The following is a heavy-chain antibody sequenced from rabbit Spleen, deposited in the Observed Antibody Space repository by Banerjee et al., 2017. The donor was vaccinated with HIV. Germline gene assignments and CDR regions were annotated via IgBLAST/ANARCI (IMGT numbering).Heavy chain of an antibody. D-gene: IGHD6-1*01. Sequence: QEQLVESGGGLVQPEGSLTPTCTASGLDFSDTYWICWVRQAPGKGLEWIACIYAGGSGNTYYATWAKGRFTISKASSTTVPLQTTSLTAADTATYFCARGAFGTYTYGMDLWGPGTLVTVS. J-gene: IGHJ6*01. V-gene: IGHV1S45*01. CDR2: IYAGGSGNT. CDR3: ARGAFGTYTYGMDL. CDR1: GLDFSDTYW.